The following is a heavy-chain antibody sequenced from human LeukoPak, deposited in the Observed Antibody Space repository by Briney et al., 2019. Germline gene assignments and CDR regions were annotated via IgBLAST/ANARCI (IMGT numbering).Heavy chain of an antibody. CDR3: ARVTPYYYMDV. CDR2: INSDGSST. CDR1: GFTFSSYW. J-gene: IGHJ6*03. Sequence: PGGSLRLSCAASGFTFSSYWMHWVRQAPGKGLVWVSRINSDGSSTSYADSVKGRFTISRDNAKNTLYLQMNSLRAEDTAVYYCARVTPYYYMDVWGKGTTVTISS. V-gene: IGHV3-74*01. D-gene: IGHD4-23*01.